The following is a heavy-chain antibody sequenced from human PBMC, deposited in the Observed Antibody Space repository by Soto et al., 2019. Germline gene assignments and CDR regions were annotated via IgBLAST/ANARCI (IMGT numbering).Heavy chain of an antibody. CDR2: IIPIFGTA. CDR1: GGTFSSYA. J-gene: IGHJ4*02. V-gene: IGHV1-69*13. Sequence: ASVKVSCKASGGTFSSYAISWVRQAPGQGLEWMGGIIPIFGTANYAQKFQGRVTITADESTSTAYMELSSLRSEDTAVYYCARGSSPANYYDSSGSLGYWGQGTLVTVSS. D-gene: IGHD3-22*01. CDR3: ARGSSPANYYDSSGSLGY.